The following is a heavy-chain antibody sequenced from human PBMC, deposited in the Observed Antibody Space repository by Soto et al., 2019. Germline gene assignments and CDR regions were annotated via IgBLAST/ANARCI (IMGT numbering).Heavy chain of an antibody. CDR1: GFTFSNAW. CDR2: IKSKTDGGTT. V-gene: IGHV3-15*07. D-gene: IGHD3-22*01. CDR3: TTVPPYYYDSSGYYYYYYYYGMDV. J-gene: IGHJ6*02. Sequence: GGSLILSCAASGFTFSNAWMNWVRQAPGKGLEWVGRIKSKTDGGTTDYAAPVKGRFTISRDDSKNTLYLQMNSLKTEDTAVYYCTTVPPYYYDSSGYYYYYYYYGMDVWGQGTTVTVSS.